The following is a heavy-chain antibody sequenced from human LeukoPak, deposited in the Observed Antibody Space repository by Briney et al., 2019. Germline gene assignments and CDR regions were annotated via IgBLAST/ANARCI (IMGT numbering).Heavy chain of an antibody. CDR1: GITFSSYA. Sequence: GGSLRLSCAASGITFSSYAMSWVRQAPGKGLEWVSVISGSGGTTYYADSVKGRFTISRDNSKNTLYLQMSSLRAEDTAVYYCAKKAGSRTVQYLLDYWGQGTLVTVSS. D-gene: IGHD2-15*01. J-gene: IGHJ4*02. V-gene: IGHV3-23*01. CDR2: ISGSGGTT. CDR3: AKKAGSRTVQYLLDY.